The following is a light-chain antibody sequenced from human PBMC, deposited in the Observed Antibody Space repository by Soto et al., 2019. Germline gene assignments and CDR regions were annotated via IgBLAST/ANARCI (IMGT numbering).Light chain of an antibody. CDR1: QSVSSF. Sequence: EIVLTQSPATLSLSPGASATLSCRASQSVSSFLAWYQQKAGQAPRLLISDVSNRATGIPARFSGSGSGTDFTLTISSLEPEDFAVYYCLQRSIWPWTFDQGTKVEIK. V-gene: IGKV3-11*01. CDR3: LQRSIWPWT. CDR2: DVS. J-gene: IGKJ1*01.